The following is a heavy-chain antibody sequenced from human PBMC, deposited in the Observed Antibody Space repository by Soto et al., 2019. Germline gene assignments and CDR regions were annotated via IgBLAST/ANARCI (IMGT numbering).Heavy chain of an antibody. D-gene: IGHD2-21*02. CDR1: GGTFSSYA. CDR2: IIPIFGTA. V-gene: IGHV1-69*01. CDR3: ARLESVVTATLYYYGMDV. J-gene: IGHJ6*02. Sequence: QVQLVQSGAEVKKPGSSVKVSCKASGGTFSSYAISWVRQAPGQGLEWMGGIIPIFGTANYAQKFQGRVTITADESTSTAYMELSSPRSEDTAVYYCARLESVVTATLYYYGMDVWGQGTTVTVSS.